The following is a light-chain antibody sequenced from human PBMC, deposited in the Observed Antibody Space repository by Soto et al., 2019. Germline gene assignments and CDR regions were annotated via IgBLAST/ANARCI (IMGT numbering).Light chain of an antibody. J-gene: IGLJ2*01. Sequence: QSVLTQPPSVSGAPGQRVTISCTGSSSNIGAGYDVHWYQQLPGTAPKLIIYGNNKRPSGVPARFSGSKSGASASLAITGLQAEDEADYYCQSNDISLSGVLFGGGTKLTVL. V-gene: IGLV1-40*01. CDR3: QSNDISLSGVL. CDR2: GNN. CDR1: SSNIGAGYD.